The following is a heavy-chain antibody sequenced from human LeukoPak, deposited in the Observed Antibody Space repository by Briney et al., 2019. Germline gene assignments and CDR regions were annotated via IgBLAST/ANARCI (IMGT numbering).Heavy chain of an antibody. V-gene: IGHV3-7*01. D-gene: IGHD3-3*01. Sequence: GGSLRLSRAASGFTFSSYWMSWVRQAPGKGLEWVANIKQDGSEKYYVDSVKGRFTISRDNAKNSLYLQMNSLRAEDTAVYYCARDDFWSGYPAYYYYYMDVWGKGTTVTVSS. CDR3: ARDDFWSGYPAYYYYYMDV. J-gene: IGHJ6*03. CDR2: IKQDGSEK. CDR1: GFTFSSYW.